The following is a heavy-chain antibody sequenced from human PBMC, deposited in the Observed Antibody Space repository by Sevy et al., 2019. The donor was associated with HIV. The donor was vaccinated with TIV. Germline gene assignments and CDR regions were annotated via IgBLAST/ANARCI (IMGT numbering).Heavy chain of an antibody. J-gene: IGHJ4*02. Sequence: GGSLRLSCAASGFIFSNYGMHWVRQAPGKGLEWVAVIWYDGSNKYYTYSVKGRFTISRDNSKNTLYLQMNSLRAEDTALYYCARDGIVIVSNAVAVSGFFDSWGQGTLVTVSS. CDR2: IWYDGSNK. D-gene: IGHD2-2*01. V-gene: IGHV3-33*01. CDR1: GFIFSNYG. CDR3: ARDGIVIVSNAVAVSGFFDS.